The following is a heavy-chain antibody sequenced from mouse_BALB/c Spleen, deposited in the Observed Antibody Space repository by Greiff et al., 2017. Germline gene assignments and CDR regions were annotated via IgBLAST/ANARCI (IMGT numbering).Heavy chain of an antibody. CDR1: GFTFSSYG. CDR2: INSNGGST. J-gene: IGHJ2*01. CDR3: ARVGFTTYYFDY. D-gene: IGHD1-1*01. V-gene: IGHV5-6-3*01. Sequence: EVKLMESGGGLVQPGGSLKLSCAASGFTFSSYGMSWVRQTPDKRLELVATINSNGGSTYYPDSVKGRFTISRDNAKNTLYLQMSSLKSEDTAMYYCARVGFTTYYFDYWGQGTTLTVSS.